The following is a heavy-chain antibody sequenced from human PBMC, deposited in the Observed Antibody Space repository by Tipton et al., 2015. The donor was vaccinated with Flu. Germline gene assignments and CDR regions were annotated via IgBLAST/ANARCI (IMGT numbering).Heavy chain of an antibody. J-gene: IGHJ4*02. CDR3: ARDLGGRGYSGYDSRAFDS. Sequence: QVQLVQSGAEVKKPGSSVKVSCKASGGTFSSYAISWVRQAPGQGLEWMGGIIPIFGTANYAQKFQGRVTITADESTSTAYMERSSLRSEDTAVYYGARDLGGRGYSGYDSRAFDSWGQGTLVTVSS. D-gene: IGHD5-12*01. V-gene: IGHV1-69*12. CDR2: IIPIFGTA. CDR1: GGTFSSYA.